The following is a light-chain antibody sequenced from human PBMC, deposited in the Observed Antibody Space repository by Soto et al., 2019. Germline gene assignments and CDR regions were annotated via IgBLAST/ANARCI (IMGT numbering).Light chain of an antibody. J-gene: IGLJ1*01. CDR2: EVS. CDR3: SSYRSGATLN. V-gene: IGLV2-14*01. CDR1: SSDVGGYNY. Sequence: QSVLTQPASVSGSPGQSITISCTGSSSDVGGYNYVSWYQQHPGKVPKLMIYEVSNRPSGVSNCFSGSKSGNTASLTISGLQTEDEADYYCSSYRSGATLNFGTGTKVTVL.